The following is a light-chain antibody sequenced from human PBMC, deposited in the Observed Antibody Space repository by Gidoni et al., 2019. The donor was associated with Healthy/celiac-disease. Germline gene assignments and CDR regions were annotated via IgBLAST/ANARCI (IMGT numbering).Light chain of an antibody. Sequence: IQMTQSPSSLSASVGDRVTITCRASQSISSYLNWYQQKPGKAPKLLIYAASSLQSGVPSRFSGSGSGTDLTLTISSLQPEDFATYYCQQSYSTQMCSFGQGTKLEIK. CDR3: QQSYSTQMCS. V-gene: IGKV1-39*01. CDR2: AAS. J-gene: IGKJ2*04. CDR1: QSISSY.